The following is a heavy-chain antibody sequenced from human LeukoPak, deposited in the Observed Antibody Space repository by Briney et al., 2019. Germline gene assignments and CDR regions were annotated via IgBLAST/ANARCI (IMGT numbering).Heavy chain of an antibody. CDR2: INIDGSTT. J-gene: IGHJ4*02. V-gene: IGHV3-74*01. CDR3: TRGGVDY. D-gene: IGHD3-16*01. CDR1: GFTFTSYW. Sequence: GGSLRLSCVASGFTFTSYWMHWVRQAPGKGLVWVSRINIDGSTTNYADSVKGRFTISRDNAKNTLYLQMNSLRAEDTALYYCTRGGVDYWGQGTLVTVSS.